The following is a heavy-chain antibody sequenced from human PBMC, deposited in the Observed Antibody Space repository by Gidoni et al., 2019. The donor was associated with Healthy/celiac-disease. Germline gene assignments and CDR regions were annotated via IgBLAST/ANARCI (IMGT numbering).Heavy chain of an antibody. J-gene: IGHJ4*02. CDR3: ARVSNYDFWSGYFDY. D-gene: IGHD3-3*01. CDR1: GFTFGDYG. CDR2: FYWNGRRT. Sequence: EVPLVESGGGVVRPGGALALSCAASGFTFGDYGMGCVRQAQGTGLEWVSGFYWNGRRTGYADSVKGRFTISRDNAKNSLYLQMNSLRDEDTALYHCARVSNYDFWSGYFDYWGQGTLVTVSS. V-gene: IGHV3-20*01.